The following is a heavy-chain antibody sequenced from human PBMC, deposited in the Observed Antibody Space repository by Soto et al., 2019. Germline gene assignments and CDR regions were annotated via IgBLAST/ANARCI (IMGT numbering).Heavy chain of an antibody. D-gene: IGHD2-2*01. CDR3: AGVPAAIPHYYYYGMDV. J-gene: IGHJ6*02. Sequence: GGSLRLSCAASGFTFSSYGMHWVRQAPGKGLEWVAVISYDGSNKYYADSVKGRFTISRDNSKNTLYLQMNSPRAEDTAVYYCAGVPAAIPHYYYYGMDVWGQGTTVTVSS. CDR1: GFTFSSYG. V-gene: IGHV3-30*03. CDR2: ISYDGSNK.